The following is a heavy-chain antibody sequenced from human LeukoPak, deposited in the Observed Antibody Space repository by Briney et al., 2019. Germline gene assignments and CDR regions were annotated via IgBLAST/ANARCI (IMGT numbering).Heavy chain of an antibody. Sequence: ASQTLSLTCTVSGGSISSGSYYWGWIRQPAGKGLEWIVRIYTGGSTNYNPSLKSRVTISVDTSKNQFSLKLSSVTAADTAVYYCARDPYFYYYDSSGYSGEVVHIWGQGTMVTVSS. J-gene: IGHJ3*02. CDR3: ARDPYFYYYDSSGYSGEVVHI. D-gene: IGHD3-22*01. V-gene: IGHV4-61*02. CDR1: GGSISSGSYY. CDR2: IYTGGST.